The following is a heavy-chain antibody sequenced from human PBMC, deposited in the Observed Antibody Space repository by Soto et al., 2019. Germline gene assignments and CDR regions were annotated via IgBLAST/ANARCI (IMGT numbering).Heavy chain of an antibody. CDR1: GGSISSYY. J-gene: IGHJ4*02. CDR2: IYYSGST. CDR3: ARAETDTAMAYYFDY. V-gene: IGHV4-59*01. Sequence: SETLSLTCSVSGGSISSYYWSCIRQPPGKGLEWIGYIYYSGSTNYNPSLKSRVTISVDTSKNQFSLKLSSVTAADTAVYYCARAETDTAMAYYFDYWGQGTLVTVSS. D-gene: IGHD5-18*01.